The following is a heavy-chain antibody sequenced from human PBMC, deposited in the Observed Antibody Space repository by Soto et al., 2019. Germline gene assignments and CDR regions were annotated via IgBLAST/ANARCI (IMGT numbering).Heavy chain of an antibody. D-gene: IGHD3-10*02. CDR2: ISGSGVST. CDR1: GFTFSSFS. Sequence: GSLRRSCASSGFTFSSFSMIWVRQAPGKGLDWVSAISGSGVSTYSSDSVKGRFTISRDNSKNTLYLQMNSLRAEDTAVYYCAKAVLLLCHDYWGQGTLVTVSS. CDR3: AKAVLLLCHDY. J-gene: IGHJ4*02. V-gene: IGHV3-23*01.